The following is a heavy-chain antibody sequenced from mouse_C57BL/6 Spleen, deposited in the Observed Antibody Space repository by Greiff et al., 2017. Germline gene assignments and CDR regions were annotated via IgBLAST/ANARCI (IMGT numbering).Heavy chain of an antibody. CDR2: IDPENGDT. V-gene: IGHV14-4*01. CDR3: TTIDSNYFAWFAY. J-gene: IGHJ3*01. Sequence: VQLQQSGAELVRPGASVKLSCTASGFNIKDDYMHWVQQRPEQGLEWIGWIDPENGDTEYAAQFPGKATITADTSSNTAYLQLNSLTSEDTAVYYCTTIDSNYFAWFAYWGQGTLVTGSA. CDR1: GFNIKDDY. D-gene: IGHD2-5*01.